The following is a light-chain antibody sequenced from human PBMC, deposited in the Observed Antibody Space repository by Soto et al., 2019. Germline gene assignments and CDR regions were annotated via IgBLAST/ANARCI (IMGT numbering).Light chain of an antibody. Sequence: EIVMTQSPDTLCVSPGDRAILSCRAGQGVTTNFAWYQQKSGQAPRLLIYGASSRATGIPDRFSGSGSGTDFTLTISSLQSEDFAVYYCQQYNNWPRFGQGTKVDI. CDR1: QGVTTN. CDR3: QQYNNWPR. V-gene: IGKV3D-15*01. CDR2: GAS. J-gene: IGKJ1*01.